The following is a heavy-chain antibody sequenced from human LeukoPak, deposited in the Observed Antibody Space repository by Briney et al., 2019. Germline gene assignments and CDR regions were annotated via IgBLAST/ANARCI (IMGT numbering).Heavy chain of an antibody. CDR3: VRPEGGNGMDV. Sequence: GESLMISCKGSGYSFTTYWIGWVRQMPGKGLEWMGTIYPGDSDTRYSPSLQGLVTISADKSISTAYLQWSSLKASDTAMYYCVRPEGGNGMDVWGQGTTVTVSS. J-gene: IGHJ6*02. CDR1: GYSFTTYW. D-gene: IGHD1-26*01. CDR2: IYPGDSDT. V-gene: IGHV5-51*01.